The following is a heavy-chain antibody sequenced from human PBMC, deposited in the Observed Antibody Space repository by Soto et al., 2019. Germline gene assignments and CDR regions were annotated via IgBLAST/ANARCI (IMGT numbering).Heavy chain of an antibody. CDR3: ARMTLSRSRGWGGYYLSGGMDA. Sequence: SWTRSLTCTVSGGAISSRSYYWGWFRQPPAKGLEGSGIIYYSGCGYYNPSLKRRVTISVAKSKNQFALKQSSPTAADTAVYYWARMTLSRSRGWGGYYLSGGMDAWGQGTTVIVSS. CDR2: IYYSGCG. CDR1: GGAISSRSYY. D-gene: IGHD3-3*01. V-gene: IGHV4-39*01. J-gene: IGHJ6*01.